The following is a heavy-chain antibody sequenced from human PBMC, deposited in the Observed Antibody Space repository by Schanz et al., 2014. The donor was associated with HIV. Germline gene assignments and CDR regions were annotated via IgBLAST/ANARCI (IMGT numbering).Heavy chain of an antibody. CDR2: VNHSGDA. J-gene: IGHJ4*02. V-gene: IGHV4-34*02. Sequence: QVQLQQWGAGLLKPSETLSLTCAVYGSSVTYFYWSWIRQSPGKGLEWIAEVNHSGDANHNPSLKRRVPKSLDTSKNQFSLKRDSVTAADTAVYYCARAKWPPRNRHFDFWGQGNLVTVS. D-gene: IGHD5-12*01. CDR1: GSSVTYFY. CDR3: ARAKWPPRNRHFDF.